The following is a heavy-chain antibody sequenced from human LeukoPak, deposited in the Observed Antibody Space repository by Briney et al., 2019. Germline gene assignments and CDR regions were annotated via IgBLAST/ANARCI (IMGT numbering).Heavy chain of an antibody. CDR3: ARGIYSSSWYLRAHAFDI. CDR2: IYYSGST. Sequence: TSETLSLTCTVSGGSISRSSYYWGWLRQPPGKGLEWIGSIYYSGSTYYNPPLKSRVTISVDTSKNQFSLKLSSVTAADTAVYYCARGIYSSSWYLRAHAFDIWGQGTMVTVSS. V-gene: IGHV4-39*01. CDR1: GGSISRSSYY. D-gene: IGHD6-13*01. J-gene: IGHJ3*02.